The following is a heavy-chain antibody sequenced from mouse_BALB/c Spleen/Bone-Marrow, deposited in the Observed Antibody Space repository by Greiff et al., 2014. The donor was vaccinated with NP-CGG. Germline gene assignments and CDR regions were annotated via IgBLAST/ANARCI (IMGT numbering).Heavy chain of an antibody. J-gene: IGHJ1*01. CDR1: GYTFTNYW. V-gene: IGHV1S41*01. D-gene: IGHD2-2*01. CDR3: ARERYGYDGWYFDV. CDR2: IAPGSGST. Sequence: DLVKPGASVKLSCKASGYTFTNYWINWIKQRPGQGLEWMGRIAPGSGSTYYNEMFKGKTTLTVDTSSSTAYIQLSSLSSEDSDVYFCARERYGYDGWYFDVWGAGTTVTASS.